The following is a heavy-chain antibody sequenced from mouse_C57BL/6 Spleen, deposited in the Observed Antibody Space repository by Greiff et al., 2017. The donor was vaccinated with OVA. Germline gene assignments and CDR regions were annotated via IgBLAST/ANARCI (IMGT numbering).Heavy chain of an antibody. V-gene: IGHV1-59*01. CDR1: GYTFTSYW. CDR2: IDPSDSYT. Sequence: VQLQQPGAELVRPGTSVKLSCKASGYTFTSYWMHWVQQRPGQGLEWIGVIDPSDSYTNYNQKFKGKATLTVDTSSSTAYMQLSSLTSEDSAVYYCARRGDGYPYYFDYWGQGTTLTVSS. CDR3: ARRGDGYPYYFDY. D-gene: IGHD2-3*01. J-gene: IGHJ2*01.